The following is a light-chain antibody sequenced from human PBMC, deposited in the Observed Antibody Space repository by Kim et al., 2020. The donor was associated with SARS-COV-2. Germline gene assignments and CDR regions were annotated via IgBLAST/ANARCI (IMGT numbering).Light chain of an antibody. CDR1: NIGSLI. CDR2: YDS. Sequence: SYELTQAPSVSVAPGKTARVTCGGNNIGSLIVHWYQLKPGQAPVLVMSYDSDRPSGVPERFSGSNSGNTATLTIGRVEAGDEADYYCQVWDSTRDHMVFGGGTQLTVL. J-gene: IGLJ2*01. V-gene: IGLV3-21*01. CDR3: QVWDSTRDHMV.